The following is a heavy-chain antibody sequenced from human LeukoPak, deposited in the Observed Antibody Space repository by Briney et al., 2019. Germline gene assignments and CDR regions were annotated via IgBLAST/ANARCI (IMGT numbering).Heavy chain of an antibody. CDR1: GFTFSSYG. V-gene: IGHV3-30*03. D-gene: IGHD6-13*01. CDR3: ARDQGVGSSWNYYYYMDV. CDR2: ISYDGSNK. Sequence: GRSLRLSCAASGFTFSSYGMHWVRQAPGKGLEWVAVISYDGSNKYYADSVKGRFTISRDNSKNTLYLQMNSLRAEDTAVYYCARDQGVGSSWNYYYYMDVWGKGTTVTVSS. J-gene: IGHJ6*03.